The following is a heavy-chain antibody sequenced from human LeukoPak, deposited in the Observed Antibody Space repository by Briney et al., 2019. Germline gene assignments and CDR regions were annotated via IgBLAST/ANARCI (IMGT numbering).Heavy chain of an antibody. D-gene: IGHD3-10*01. CDR2: ISGSGGST. V-gene: IGHV3-23*01. J-gene: IGHJ3*02. Sequence: GGSLRLSCAASGFTLSSYAMSWVRQAPGKGLEWVSAISGSGGSTYYADSVKGRFTISRDNSKNTLYLQMNSLRAEDTAVYYCAKSPSHYGSGSIDAFDIWGQGTMVTVSS. CDR3: AKSPSHYGSGSIDAFDI. CDR1: GFTLSSYA.